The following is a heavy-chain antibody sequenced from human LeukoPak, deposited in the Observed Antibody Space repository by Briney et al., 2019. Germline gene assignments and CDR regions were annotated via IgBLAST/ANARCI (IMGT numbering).Heavy chain of an antibody. J-gene: IGHJ4*02. CDR3: ARGVYGSGRPFDY. D-gene: IGHD3-10*01. V-gene: IGHV3-21*01. CDR1: GFTFSSYS. CDR2: ISSTSTYI. Sequence: GGSLRLSCAASGFTFSSYSMYWVRQAPGKGLDWVSSISSTSTYIYYADSVKGRFTISRDNAKNSLYLQMNSLRAEDTAVYYCARGVYGSGRPFDYWGQGTLVTVSS.